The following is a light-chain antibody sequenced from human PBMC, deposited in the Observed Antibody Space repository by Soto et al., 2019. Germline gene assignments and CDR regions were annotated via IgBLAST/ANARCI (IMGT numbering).Light chain of an antibody. CDR2: EVS. CDR3: SSYTSSSTFYV. V-gene: IGLV2-14*01. CDR1: SSDVGGYDR. Sequence: QSVLTQPPSASGSPGQSVTISCTGTSSDVGGYDRVSWFQQHPGKAPKLIIYEVSNRPSGVSNRFSGSKSGNTASLTISGLQAEDEADYYCSSYTSSSTFYVFGTGTKLTVL. J-gene: IGLJ1*01.